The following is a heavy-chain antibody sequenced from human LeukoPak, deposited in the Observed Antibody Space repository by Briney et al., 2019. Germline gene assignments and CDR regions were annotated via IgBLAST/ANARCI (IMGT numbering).Heavy chain of an antibody. CDR2: IYYSGST. J-gene: IGHJ4*02. D-gene: IGHD6-19*01. CDR3: ARERGEEYSSGWYKRNFFDN. Sequence: PSETLSLTCTVSGGSISSYYWSWIRQPPGKGLGWIGYIYYSGSTNYNPSLKSRVTISVDTSKNQFSLKLSSVTAADTAIYYCARERGEEYSSGWYKRNFFDNWGQGTRVTVSS. V-gene: IGHV4-59*01. CDR1: GGSISSYY.